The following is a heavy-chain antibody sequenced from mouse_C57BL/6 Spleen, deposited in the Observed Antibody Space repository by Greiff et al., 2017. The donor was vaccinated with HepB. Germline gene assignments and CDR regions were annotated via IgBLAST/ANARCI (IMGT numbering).Heavy chain of an antibody. D-gene: IGHD2-5*01. V-gene: IGHV10-1*01. CDR3: VRHDYSNYFAY. CDR1: GFSFNTYA. Sequence: EVQRVESGGGLVQPKGSLKLSCAASGFSFNTYAMNWVRQAPGKGLEWVARIRSKSNNYATYYADSVKDRFTISRDDSESMLYLQMNNLKTEDTAMYYCVRHDYSNYFAYWGQGTLVTVSA. J-gene: IGHJ3*01. CDR2: IRSKSNNYAT.